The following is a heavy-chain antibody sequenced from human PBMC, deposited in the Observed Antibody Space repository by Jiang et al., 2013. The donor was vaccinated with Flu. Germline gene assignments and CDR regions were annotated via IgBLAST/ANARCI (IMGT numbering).Heavy chain of an antibody. D-gene: IGHD1-7*01. CDR3: ARQNEELELAWFDP. J-gene: IGHJ5*02. Sequence: TSYWIGWVRQMPGKGLEWMGIIYPGDSDTRYSPSFQGQVTISADKSISTAYLQWSSLKASDTAMYYCARQNEELELAWFDPWGQGTLVTVSS. CDR2: IYPGDSDT. V-gene: IGHV5-51*01. CDR1: TSYW.